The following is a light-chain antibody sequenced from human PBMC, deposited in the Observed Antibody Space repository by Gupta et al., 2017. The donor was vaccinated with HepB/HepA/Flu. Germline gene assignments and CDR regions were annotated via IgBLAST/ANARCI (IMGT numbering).Light chain of an antibody. Sequence: EIGLTQSSGPPSWSPGERATLPCRASQSVSSTYLPWQQQKPGQSPTPLIYSTSSRPTGIPDRCSGSGSGTDFTLTISSLEPADFALYYCKKWGSSYTFGQGTKLEIK. J-gene: IGKJ2*01. CDR2: STS. CDR1: QSVSSTY. V-gene: IGKV3-20*01. CDR3: KKWGSSYT.